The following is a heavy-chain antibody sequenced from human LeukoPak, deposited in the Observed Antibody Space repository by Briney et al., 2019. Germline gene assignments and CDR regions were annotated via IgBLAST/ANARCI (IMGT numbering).Heavy chain of an antibody. Sequence: PSETLSLTCTVSGGSISSSYWSWIRQPPGKGLEWIGYIHYSGSTSYNPSLKSRVTISVDTSKNQFSLKLNSVTAADTAVYYCARQGPLTTAVTTRTNPFDYWGQGTLVTVSS. CDR1: GGSISSSY. J-gene: IGHJ4*02. CDR3: ARQGPLTTAVTTRTNPFDY. V-gene: IGHV4-59*08. D-gene: IGHD4-11*01. CDR2: IHYSGST.